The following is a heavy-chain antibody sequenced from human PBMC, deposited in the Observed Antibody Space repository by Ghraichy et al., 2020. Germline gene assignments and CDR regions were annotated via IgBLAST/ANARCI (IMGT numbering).Heavy chain of an antibody. J-gene: IGHJ4*02. D-gene: IGHD3-10*01. CDR1: GFTFGDYA. Sequence: QTLSLTCTASGFTFGDYAMSWFRQAPGKGLEWVGFIRSKAYGGTTEYAASVKGRFTISRDDSKSIAYLQMNSLKTEDTAVYYCTRGRGVTMVRGVNWGQGTLVTVSS. CDR3: TRGRGVTMVRGVN. V-gene: IGHV3-49*03. CDR2: IRSKAYGGTT.